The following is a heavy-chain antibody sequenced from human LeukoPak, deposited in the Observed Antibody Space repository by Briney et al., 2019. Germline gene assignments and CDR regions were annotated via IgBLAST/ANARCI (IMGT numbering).Heavy chain of an antibody. Sequence: SETLSLTCTVSGGSISSSSYYWGWIRQPPGKGLEWIGSIYYSGSTYYNPSLKSRVTISVDTSKNQFSLKLSSVTAADTAVYYCAREHIVVVPAAIDYWGQGTLVTVSS. CDR2: IYYSGST. J-gene: IGHJ4*02. CDR1: GGSISSSSYY. CDR3: AREHIVVVPAAIDY. V-gene: IGHV4-39*07. D-gene: IGHD2-2*01.